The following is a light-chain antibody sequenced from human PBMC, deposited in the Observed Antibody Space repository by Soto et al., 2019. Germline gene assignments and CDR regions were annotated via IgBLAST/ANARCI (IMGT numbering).Light chain of an antibody. J-gene: IGLJ2*01. V-gene: IGLV2-14*01. Sequence: QSALTQPASVSGSPGQSITISCTGSSSDVGGYHYVSWYQQHPGEAPKLLIYEVTYRPSGVSARFSGSKSGSTASLTISGLQAEDEADYYCSSYSTTTSPHVLFGGGTQLTVL. CDR3: SSYSTTTSPHVL. CDR1: SSDVGGYHY. CDR2: EVT.